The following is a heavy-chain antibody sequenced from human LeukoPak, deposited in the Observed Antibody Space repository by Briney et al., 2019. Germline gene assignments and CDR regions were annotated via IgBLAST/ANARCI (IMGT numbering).Heavy chain of an antibody. D-gene: IGHD6-6*01. Sequence: PRGSLRLSCAASGFTFSSYSMNWARQAPGKGLEWVSFITTSSSTIYYADSVKGRFTISRDNAKNSLYLQMNSLREEDTAVYYCARVRSSYYFDYWGQGTLVTVSP. CDR1: GFTFSSYS. CDR3: ARVRSSYYFDY. CDR2: ITTSSSTI. V-gene: IGHV3-48*02. J-gene: IGHJ4*02.